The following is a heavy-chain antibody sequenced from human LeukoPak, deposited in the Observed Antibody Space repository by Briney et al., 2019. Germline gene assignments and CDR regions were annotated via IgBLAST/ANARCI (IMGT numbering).Heavy chain of an antibody. CDR3: AKRAGSGWLLDY. V-gene: IGHV3-23*01. Sequence: HPGGSLRLSCAASGFTFSSYGMSWVRQAPGKGLEWVSTISGSGGSTYYADSVKGRFTISRDNSKNTLSLQMNSLRAEDTAVYYCAKRAGSGWLLDYSGQGTLVTVSS. D-gene: IGHD6-19*01. J-gene: IGHJ4*02. CDR2: ISGSGGST. CDR1: GFTFSSYG.